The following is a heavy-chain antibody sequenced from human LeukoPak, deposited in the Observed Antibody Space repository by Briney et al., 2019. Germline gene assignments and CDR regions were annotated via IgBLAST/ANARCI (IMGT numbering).Heavy chain of an antibody. J-gene: IGHJ5*02. V-gene: IGHV4-61*02. CDR3: ARDRPAYYYDSSGYP. CDR2: IYTSGST. CDR1: GGSISSGSYY. D-gene: IGHD3-22*01. Sequence: SETLSLTCTVSGGSISSGSYYWSWIRQSAGKGLEWIGRIYTSGSTNYNPSLKSRVTISVDTSKNQFSLKLSSVTAADTAVYYCARDRPAYYYDSSGYPWGPGTLVTVSS.